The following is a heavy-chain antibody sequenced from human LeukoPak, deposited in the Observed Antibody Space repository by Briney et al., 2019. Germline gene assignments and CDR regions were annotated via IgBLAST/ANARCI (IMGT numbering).Heavy chain of an antibody. CDR3: ARDESLRYDFWSGYFYYYYGMDV. CDR2: ISGSGGST. Sequence: GGSLRLSCAASGFTFSSYAMNWVRQAPGKGLEWVSAISGSGGSTYYTDSVKGRFTISRDNSKNTLYLQMNSLRAEDTAVYYCARDESLRYDFWSGYFYYYYGMDVWGQGTTVTVSS. D-gene: IGHD3-3*01. J-gene: IGHJ6*02. CDR1: GFTFSSYA. V-gene: IGHV3-23*01.